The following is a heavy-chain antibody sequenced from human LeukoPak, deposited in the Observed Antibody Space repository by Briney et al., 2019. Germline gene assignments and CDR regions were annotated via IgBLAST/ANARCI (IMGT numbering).Heavy chain of an antibody. J-gene: IGHJ4*02. V-gene: IGHV4-34*01. Sequence: SETLSLTCAVYGGSFSGYYWSWIRQPPGKGLEWIGEINHSGSTNYNPSLKSRVTISVDTSKNQFSLKLSSVTAADTAVYYCARALRRYYGSGSYCGAYFDYWGQGTLVTVSS. CDR3: ARALRRYYGSGSYCGAYFDY. CDR2: INHSGST. D-gene: IGHD3-10*01. CDR1: GGSFSGYY.